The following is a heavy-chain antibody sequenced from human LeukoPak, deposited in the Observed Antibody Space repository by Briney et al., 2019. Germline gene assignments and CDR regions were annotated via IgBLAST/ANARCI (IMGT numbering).Heavy chain of an antibody. CDR2: ISYDGSNK. D-gene: IGHD6-6*01. CDR1: GFTFSSYA. J-gene: IGHJ3*02. Sequence: GGPLRLSCAASGFTFSSYAMHWVRQAPGKGLEWVAVISYDGSNKYYADSVKGRFTISRDNSKNTLYLQMNSLRAEDTAVYYCARDQRIAARPARSGDAFDIWGQGTMVTVSS. CDR3: ARDQRIAARPARSGDAFDI. V-gene: IGHV3-30-3*01.